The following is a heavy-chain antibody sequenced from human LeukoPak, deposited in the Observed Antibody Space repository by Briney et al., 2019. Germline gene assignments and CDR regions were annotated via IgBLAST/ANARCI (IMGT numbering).Heavy chain of an antibody. CDR1: GFTFSSYA. V-gene: IGHV3-23*01. Sequence: GSLRLSCAASGFTFSSYAMSWVRQAPGKGLEWVPAISGSGGSTYYADSVKGRFTISRDNSKNTLYLQMNSLRAEDTAVYYCAKDSDPLGELSSLFDYWGQGTLVTVSS. J-gene: IGHJ4*02. CDR2: ISGSGGST. CDR3: AKDSDPLGELSSLFDY. D-gene: IGHD3-16*02.